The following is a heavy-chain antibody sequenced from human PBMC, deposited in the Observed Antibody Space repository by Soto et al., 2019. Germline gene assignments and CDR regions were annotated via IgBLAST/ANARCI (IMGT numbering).Heavy chain of an antibody. CDR1: GYTFTSYG. Sequence: QVQLVQSGAEVKKPGASVKVSCKASGYTFTSYGISWVRQAPGQGLEWMGWISAYNGNTNYAQKLQGRVTMTTDTSTSTAYRELRSLRSDDTAVYYCARDDLGYCSSTSCYGRHWFDPWGQGTLVTVSS. V-gene: IGHV1-18*04. CDR3: ARDDLGYCSSTSCYGRHWFDP. CDR2: ISAYNGNT. D-gene: IGHD2-2*01. J-gene: IGHJ5*02.